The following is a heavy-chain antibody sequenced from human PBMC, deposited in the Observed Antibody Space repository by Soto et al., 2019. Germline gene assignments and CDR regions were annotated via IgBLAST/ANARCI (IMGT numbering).Heavy chain of an antibody. V-gene: IGHV3-33*01. CDR3: ARDGTTGTPLGMSRY. CDR2: IWYDGSNK. Sequence: QVQLVESGGGVVQPGRSLRLSCAASGFTFSSYGMHWVRQAPGKGLEWVAVIWYDGSNKYYADSVKGRFTISRDNSKNTLYLQMNSLRAEDTAVYYCARDGTTGTPLGMSRYWGQGTLVTVSS. J-gene: IGHJ4*02. CDR1: GFTFSSYG. D-gene: IGHD1-1*01.